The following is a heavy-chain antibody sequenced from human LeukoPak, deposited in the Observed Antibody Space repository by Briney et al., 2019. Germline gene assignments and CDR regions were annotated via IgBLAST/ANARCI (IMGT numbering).Heavy chain of an antibody. CDR3: ASAVPSGWYLFDY. D-gene: IGHD6-19*01. CDR1: GGSISSYY. V-gene: IGHV4-59*08. CDR2: IYYSGST. J-gene: IGHJ4*02. Sequence: SETLSPTCTVSGGSISSYYWSWIRQPPGKGLEWIGYIYYSGSTNYNPSLKSRVTISVDTSKNQFSLKLSSVTAADTAMYYCASAVPSGWYLFDYWGQGTLVTVSS.